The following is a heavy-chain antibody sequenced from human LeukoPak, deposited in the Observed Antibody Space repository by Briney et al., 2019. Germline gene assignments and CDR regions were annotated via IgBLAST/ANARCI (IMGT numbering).Heavy chain of an antibody. CDR3: ARGTGIVATIDTPPFDY. V-gene: IGHV4-34*01. D-gene: IGHD5-12*01. Sequence: PSETLSLTCAVYGGSFSGYYWNWIRQPPGKGLEWIGEINHSGSTNYNPSLESRVTISVDTSKNQFSLKLSSVTAADTAVYYCARGTGIVATIDTPPFDYWGQGTLVTVSS. CDR1: GGSFSGYY. CDR2: INHSGST. J-gene: IGHJ4*02.